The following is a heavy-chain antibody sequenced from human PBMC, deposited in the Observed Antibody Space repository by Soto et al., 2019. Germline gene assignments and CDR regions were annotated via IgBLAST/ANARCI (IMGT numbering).Heavy chain of an antibody. CDR3: ARVRQGCSANNCYFDP. V-gene: IGHV4-4*02. Sequence: QVHLQESGPGLVAPSGTLSLTCTLSGGSVKAPDWWNWVRQSPDKGLEWIAEVHISGHSNYNPSLRSRVSVSIDTSKNPFYLNLNSVTAADTAIYYCARVRQGCSANNCYFDPWGQGTQVTISS. CDR1: GGSVKAPDW. D-gene: IGHD1-1*01. CDR2: VHISGHS. J-gene: IGHJ5*01.